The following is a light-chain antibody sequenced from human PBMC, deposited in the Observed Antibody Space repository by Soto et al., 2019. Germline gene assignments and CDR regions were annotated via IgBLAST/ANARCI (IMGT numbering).Light chain of an antibody. CDR3: QQGYRTPRT. CDR2: GAS. CDR1: QSISTF. J-gene: IGKJ1*01. V-gene: IGKV1-39*01. Sequence: DIQMTQSPSSLSASVGDRVTITCRASQSISTFLNWYQQMPGKAPNLLIYGASILQGGVPSRFSGSGSGTDFTLTISSLQPEDSATYYCQQGYRTPRTFGQGTKVDIK.